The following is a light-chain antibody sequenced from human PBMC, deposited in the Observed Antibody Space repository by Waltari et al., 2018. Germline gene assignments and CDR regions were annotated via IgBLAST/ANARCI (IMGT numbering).Light chain of an antibody. CDR2: EAT. V-gene: IGLV2-23*01. CDR3: CSYTGSSTSYG. Sequence: QSALSQPASVSGSPGQSLTITCTGASTDLASYNLVACYPHHPNRAPKLIIYEATKRPSGMSHRFSGAKSGATASLRISGLQADDEADYYCCSYTGSSTSYGCGGGTKVTVL. CDR1: STDLASYNL. J-gene: IGLJ1*01.